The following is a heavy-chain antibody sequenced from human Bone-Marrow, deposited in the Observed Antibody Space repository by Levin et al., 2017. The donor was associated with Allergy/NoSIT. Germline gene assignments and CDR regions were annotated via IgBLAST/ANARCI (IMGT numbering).Heavy chain of an antibody. V-gene: IGHV3-72*01. Sequence: GGSLRLSCAASGFSVSDYYMDWVRQAPGKGLEWVGRGRDKVNGYTATYAASVRDRFTISRDDSRNSVYLQMSSLKTDDTAVYYCTRGHGLRSPDFDPWGQGTLVTVSS. CDR1: GFSVSDYY. CDR3: TRGHGLRSPDFDP. CDR2: GRDKVNGYTA. D-gene: IGHD1-26*01. J-gene: IGHJ5*02.